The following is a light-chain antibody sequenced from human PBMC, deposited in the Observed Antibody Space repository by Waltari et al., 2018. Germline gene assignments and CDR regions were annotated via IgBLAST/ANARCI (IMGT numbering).Light chain of an antibody. J-gene: IGLJ1*01. V-gene: IGLV2-14*01. CDR1: SSDVGGYNY. Sequence: QSALTQPASVSGSPGQSITISCTGTSSDVGGYNYVSWYQQHQGKAPKLMIYDVSNRPSGLSNLFSGSKSCNAASLTISGLQAEDEADYYCSSYTSSSTLVFGTGTKVTVL. CDR3: SSYTSSSTLV. CDR2: DVS.